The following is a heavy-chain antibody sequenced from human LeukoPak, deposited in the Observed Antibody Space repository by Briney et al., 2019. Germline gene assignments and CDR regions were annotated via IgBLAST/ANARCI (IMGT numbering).Heavy chain of an antibody. D-gene: IGHD6-13*01. Sequence: SETLSLTCTVSGGSINSYYWSWIRQPPGKGLEWIGYIYYSGSTNYNPSLKSRVTISVDTSKNQFSLKLSSVTAADTAVYYCARVRAAAAGIGWFDPWGQGTLVTVSS. V-gene: IGHV4-59*01. CDR2: IYYSGST. CDR1: GGSINSYY. J-gene: IGHJ5*02. CDR3: ARVRAAAAGIGWFDP.